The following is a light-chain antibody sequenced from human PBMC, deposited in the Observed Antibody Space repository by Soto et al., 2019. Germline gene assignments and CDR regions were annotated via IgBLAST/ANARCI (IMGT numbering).Light chain of an antibody. CDR3: QQYNNWPQT. CDR2: GAS. V-gene: IGKV3-15*01. J-gene: IGKJ1*01. Sequence: EIVMTQSPATLSVSPGERATLSCRASQSVSSNLAWYQQKPGQAPRLLIYGASTRATGIPARFSGSGSGTEFTITISILQSEDFAVYYCQQYNNWPQTFGQGTKVEIK. CDR1: QSVSSN.